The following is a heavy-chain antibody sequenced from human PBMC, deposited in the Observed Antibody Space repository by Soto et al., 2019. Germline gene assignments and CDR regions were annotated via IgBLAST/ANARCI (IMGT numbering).Heavy chain of an antibody. D-gene: IGHD1-26*01. CDR3: ARGGSYPSPIDY. CDR2: IYYSGST. Sequence: PSETLSLTCTVSGGSISSYYWSWIRQPPGKGLEWIGYIYYSGSTNYNPSLKSRVTISVDTSKNQFSLKLSSVTAADTAVYYCARGGSYPSPIDYWGQGTLVTVSS. CDR1: GGSISSYY. J-gene: IGHJ4*02. V-gene: IGHV4-59*01.